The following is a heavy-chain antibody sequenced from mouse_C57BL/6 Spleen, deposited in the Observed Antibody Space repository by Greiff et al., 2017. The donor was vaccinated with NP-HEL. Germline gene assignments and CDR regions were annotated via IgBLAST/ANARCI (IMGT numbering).Heavy chain of an antibody. CDR1: GYSFTGYY. CDR3: AINYDRSWFAY. J-gene: IGHJ3*01. D-gene: IGHD2-4*01. CDR2: LNPSNGGT. Sequence: EVQLVESGPELVKPGASVKISCKASGYSFTGYYMNWVKQSPEKSLEWIGELNPSNGGTTYNQKFKAKATLTVDKSSSTAYMQLKSLTSEDAAVYYCAINYDRSWFAYWGQGTLVTVSA. V-gene: IGHV1-42*01.